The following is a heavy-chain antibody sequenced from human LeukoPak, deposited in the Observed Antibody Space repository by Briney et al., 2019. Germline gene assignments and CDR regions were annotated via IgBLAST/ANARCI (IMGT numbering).Heavy chain of an antibody. V-gene: IGHV3-33*01. CDR3: ARDADSGGYYSYFGC. D-gene: IGHD3-22*01. J-gene: IGHJ4*02. CDR2: IWSDGSNK. Sequence: GGSLRLSCAASGFTFSRYGMHWVRQASGKGLEWVAIIWSDGSNKYYADSVKGRFTISRDNSKNTLYLQMNSLRAEDTAVYYCARDADSGGYYSYFGCWGQGTLVTVSS. CDR1: GFTFSRYG.